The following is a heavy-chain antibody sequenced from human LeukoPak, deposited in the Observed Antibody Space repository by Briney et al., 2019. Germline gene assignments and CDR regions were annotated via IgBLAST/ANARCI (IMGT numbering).Heavy chain of an antibody. D-gene: IGHD6-19*01. J-gene: IGHJ4*02. Sequence: ASVRVSCKASGYTFTSYGISWVRQAPGQGLEWMGWISAYNGNTNYAQKLQGRVTMTTDTSTSTAYMELRSLRSDDTAVYYCAVIAVAGKESDYWGQGTLVTVSS. CDR1: GYTFTSYG. CDR2: ISAYNGNT. CDR3: AVIAVAGKESDY. V-gene: IGHV1-18*01.